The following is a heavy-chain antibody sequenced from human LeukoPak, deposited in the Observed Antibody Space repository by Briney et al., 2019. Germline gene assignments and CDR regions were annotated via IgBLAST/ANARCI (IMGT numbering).Heavy chain of an antibody. CDR1: GYSFTSYW. J-gene: IGHJ4*02. CDR2: IYPGDSDT. V-gene: IGHV5-51*01. Sequence: GESLKISCKGSGYSFTSYWIGWVRQMPGKGLEWMGIIYPGDSDTRYSPSFQGQVTISADKSISTAYLQWSSLKASDTAMYYCARHVATGYCSSTSCLSRSPRFDYWGQGTLVTVSS. CDR3: ARHVATGYCSSTSCLSRSPRFDY. D-gene: IGHD2-2*01.